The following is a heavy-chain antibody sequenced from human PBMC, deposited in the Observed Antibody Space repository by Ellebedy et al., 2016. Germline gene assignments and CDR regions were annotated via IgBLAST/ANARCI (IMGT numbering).Heavy chain of an antibody. CDR2: ISSNGGST. D-gene: IGHD4-17*01. Sequence: GGPLRLSCSASGFTFSSYAMHWVRQAPGKGLEYVSAISSNGGSTYYADSVKGRFTISRDNSKNTLYLQMSSLRAEDTAVYYCARATTVTTTGVGMDVWGQGATVTVSS. V-gene: IGHV3-64D*06. CDR1: GFTFSSYA. J-gene: IGHJ6*02. CDR3: ARATTVTTTGVGMDV.